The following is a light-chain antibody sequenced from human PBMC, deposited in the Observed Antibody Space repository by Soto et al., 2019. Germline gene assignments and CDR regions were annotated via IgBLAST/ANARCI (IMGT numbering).Light chain of an antibody. CDR3: CSYAGSSTL. J-gene: IGLJ2*01. CDR1: SSDVGAYDF. Sequence: QSALTQPASVSGSPGQSITISCTGTSSDVGAYDFVSWYQHSPGKAPKLVTFDVTHRPPGISDRFSGSKSANTASLTISGLQAADEAFYYCCSYAGSSTLFGGGTKLTVL. CDR2: DVT. V-gene: IGLV2-23*02.